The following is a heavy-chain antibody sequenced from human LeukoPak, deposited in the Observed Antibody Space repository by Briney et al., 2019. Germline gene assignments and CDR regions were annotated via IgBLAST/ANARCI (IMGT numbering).Heavy chain of an antibody. CDR2: IKQDGSEK. CDR3: ASGPSPYCGGDCQTTFDY. CDR1: GFTFSSYW. J-gene: IGHJ4*02. D-gene: IGHD2-21*01. V-gene: IGHV3-7*01. Sequence: GGSLRLSCAASGFTFSSYWMSWVRQAPGRGLEWVANIKQDGSEKYYVDSVKGRFTISRDNAKNSLYLQMNSLRAEDTAVYFCASGPSPYCGGDCQTTFDYWGQGTLVTVSS.